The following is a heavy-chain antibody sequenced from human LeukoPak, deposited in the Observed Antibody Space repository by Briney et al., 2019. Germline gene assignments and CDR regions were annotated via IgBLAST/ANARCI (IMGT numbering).Heavy chain of an antibody. Sequence: SETLSLTCTVSGGSISSGAYYWSWIRQPPGKGLEWIGYIYYSGSTYYNPSLKSRVTISVDTSKNQFSLKLSSVTAADTAVYYCARDLLNEGNHLDYWGQGTLVTVSS. D-gene: IGHD4-23*01. CDR1: GGSISSGAYY. CDR3: ARDLLNEGNHLDY. CDR2: IYYSGST. J-gene: IGHJ4*02. V-gene: IGHV4-30-4*01.